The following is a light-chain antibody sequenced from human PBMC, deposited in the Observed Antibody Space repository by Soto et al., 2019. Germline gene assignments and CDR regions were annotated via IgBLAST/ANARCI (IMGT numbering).Light chain of an antibody. J-gene: IGKJ1*01. V-gene: IGKV3-20*01. Sequence: EIVITQSPGTLSVSPGERVIFSCRASQSVSSNLAWYQQKPGQAPRLLIYGASNRATGIPDRFSGSGSATDFTLTISRLEPEDFAVYYCQQFRSSSWTFGQGTKVDIK. CDR3: QQFRSSSWT. CDR2: GAS. CDR1: QSVSSN.